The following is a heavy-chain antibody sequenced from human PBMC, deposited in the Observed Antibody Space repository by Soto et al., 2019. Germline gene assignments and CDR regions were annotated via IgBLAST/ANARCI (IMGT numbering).Heavy chain of an antibody. J-gene: IGHJ4*02. V-gene: IGHV3-30*18. CDR1: GFTFSSYG. CDR2: ISYDGSNK. CDR3: AKDKRRSYYDSSGYSVLDY. D-gene: IGHD3-22*01. Sequence: PGGSLRLSCAASGFTFSSYGMHWVRQAPGKGLEWVAVISYDGSNKYYADSVKGRFTISRDNSKNTLYLQMNSLRAEDTAVYYCAKDKRRSYYDSSGYSVLDYWGQGTLVTVSS.